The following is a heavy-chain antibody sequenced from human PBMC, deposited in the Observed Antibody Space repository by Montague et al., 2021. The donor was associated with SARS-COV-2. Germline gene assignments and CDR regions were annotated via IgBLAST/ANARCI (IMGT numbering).Heavy chain of an antibody. CDR2: TYYRSKWDS. CDR1: GDSVSNKSVA. V-gene: IGHV6-1*01. Sequence: CAIPGDSVSNKSVAWNWIRQSPSRGLEWLGRTYYRSKWDSDYAESVKRRLVITPDTSKNQVSLQLNSVIPEDTAVYFCASSGITLTGLDAFDIWGQGTMVTVSS. D-gene: IGHD3-9*01. J-gene: IGHJ3*02. CDR3: ASSGITLTGLDAFDI.